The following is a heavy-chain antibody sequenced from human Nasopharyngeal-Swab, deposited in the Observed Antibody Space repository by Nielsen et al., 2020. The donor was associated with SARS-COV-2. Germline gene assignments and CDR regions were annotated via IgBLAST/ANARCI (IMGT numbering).Heavy chain of an antibody. CDR3: AKGPLADY. CDR2: ISGSGGST. D-gene: IGHD3-3*02. V-gene: IGHV3-23*01. J-gene: IGHJ4*02. Sequence: WIRQPPGKGLEWVSAISGSGGSTYYADSVKGRFTISRDNSKNTLYLQMNSPRAEDTAVYYCAKGPLADYWGQGTLVTVSS.